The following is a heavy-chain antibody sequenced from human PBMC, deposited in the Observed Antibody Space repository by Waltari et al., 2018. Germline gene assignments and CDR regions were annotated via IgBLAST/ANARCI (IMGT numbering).Heavy chain of an antibody. CDR1: GFTFSRYA. J-gene: IGHJ2*01. Sequence: EVQLLASGGGLVPPGGSRRLSCPASGFTFSRYAISWVRQAPGKGLEWVSAISGSGGSTYYADSVKGRFTISRDNSKNTLYLQMNSLRAEDTAVYYCAKAAPREWSPFDLWGRGTLVTVSS. CDR2: ISGSGGST. CDR3: AKAAPREWSPFDL. D-gene: IGHD3-3*01. V-gene: IGHV3-23*01.